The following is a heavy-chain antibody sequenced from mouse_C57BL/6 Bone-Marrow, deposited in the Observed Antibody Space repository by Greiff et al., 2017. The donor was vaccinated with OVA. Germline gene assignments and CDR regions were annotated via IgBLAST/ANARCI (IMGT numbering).Heavy chain of an antibody. J-gene: IGHJ4*01. V-gene: IGHV1-50*01. CDR2: IDPSDSYT. CDR3: ARRDWSYAMDY. Sequence: WVKQRPGQGLEWIGEIDPSDSYTNYNQKFKGKATLTVDTSSSTAYMQLSSLTSEDSAVYYCARRDWSYAMDYWGQGTSVTVSS.